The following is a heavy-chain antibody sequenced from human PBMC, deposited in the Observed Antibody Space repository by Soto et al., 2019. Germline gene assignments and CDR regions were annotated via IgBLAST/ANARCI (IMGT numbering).Heavy chain of an antibody. CDR2: IYYSGST. CDR3: ARTIFDRSGSLHMDV. Sequence: SETLSLTCTVSGGSISSYYWSWIRQPPGKGLEWIGYIYYSGSTYYNPSLKSRVTISVDTSKNQFSLKLSSVTAADTAVYYCARTIFDRSGSLHMDVRGQGTTVTVSS. CDR1: GGSISSYY. D-gene: IGHD3-3*01. J-gene: IGHJ6*02. V-gene: IGHV4-59*06.